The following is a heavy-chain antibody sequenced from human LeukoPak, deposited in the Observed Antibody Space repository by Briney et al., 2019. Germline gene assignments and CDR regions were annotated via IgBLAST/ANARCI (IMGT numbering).Heavy chain of an antibody. J-gene: IGHJ4*02. CDR2: IKSKTEVGTT. CDR1: GVAPRNAW. V-gene: IGHV3-15*06. D-gene: IGHD2-15*01. CDR3: TADGSPEAGY. Sequence: GGSLRLSCAASGVAPRNAWMSWVPEAPGHGLKWGGRIKSKTEVGTTNYTAPVKGKLTISKADSKNTLYLQITSLKTETTAGNSRTADGSPEAGYWGQGTLVTVAS.